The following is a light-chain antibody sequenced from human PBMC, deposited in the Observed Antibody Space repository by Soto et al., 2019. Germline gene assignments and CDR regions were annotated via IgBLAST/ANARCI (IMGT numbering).Light chain of an antibody. CDR2: GAS. CDR1: QSVSYN. V-gene: IGKV3-11*01. Sequence: EIEMTQSPATMSVSPGERVTLSCRASQSVSYNLAWYQHRFGQSPRLLIYGASNRATGIPARFSGSGSGTDFTLTISSLEPEDFAVYYCQQRSNWPLTFGQGTRLEIK. CDR3: QQRSNWPLT. J-gene: IGKJ5*01.